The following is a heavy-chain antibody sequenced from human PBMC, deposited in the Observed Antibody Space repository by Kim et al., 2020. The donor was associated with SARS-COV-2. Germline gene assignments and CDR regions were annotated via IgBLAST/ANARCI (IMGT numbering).Heavy chain of an antibody. CDR2: KARSYAA. D-gene: IGHD6-25*01. CDR3: TSLITA. V-gene: IGHV3-73*01. J-gene: IGHJ4*02. Sequence: KARSYAAAYGASLKGRFTVSRDDAENPAYLQMNGLKTEDTAVYYCTSLITAWGQGTLVTVSS.